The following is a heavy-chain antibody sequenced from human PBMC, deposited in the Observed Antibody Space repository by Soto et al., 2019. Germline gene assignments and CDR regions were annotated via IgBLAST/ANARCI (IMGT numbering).Heavy chain of an antibody. CDR2: INSDGSSS. V-gene: IGHV3-74*01. CDR3: VGDEVGLGIDY. CDR1: GFTFSSYW. Sequence: WGSLRLSCASSGFTFSSYWMHLVRQAPEKGLVWVSHINSDGSSSTYADSVKGRFTISRDNAKNTLYLQMNSLRAEDTAVYYCVGDEVGLGIDYWVLGTLVTVSS. J-gene: IGHJ4*02. D-gene: IGHD7-27*01.